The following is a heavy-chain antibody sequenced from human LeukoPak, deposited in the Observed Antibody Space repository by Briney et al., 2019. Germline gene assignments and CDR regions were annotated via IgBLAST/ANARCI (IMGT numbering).Heavy chain of an antibody. D-gene: IGHD3-22*01. CDR2: IYYSGST. CDR1: GGSISSSSYY. Sequence: SETLSLTCTVSGGSISSSSYYWGWIRQPPGKGLEWIGSIYYSGSTYYNPSLKSRVTISVDTSKNQFSLKLSSVTAADTAVYYCASHYYDSSGYYFTVYYFDYWGQGTLVTVSS. CDR3: ASHYYDSSGYYFTVYYFDY. V-gene: IGHV4-39*01. J-gene: IGHJ4*02.